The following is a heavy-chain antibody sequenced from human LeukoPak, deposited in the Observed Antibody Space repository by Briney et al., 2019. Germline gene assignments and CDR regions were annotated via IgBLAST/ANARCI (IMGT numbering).Heavy chain of an antibody. CDR3: TTDSNHVFRD. CDR2: ISGGGDST. Sequence: GGSLRLSCAAAGFTFSSYAMNWVRQAPGKGLEWVSAISGGGDSTYYADSVKGRFTISRDNSKNTLYLQLNSLRVEDTAVYYCTTDSNHVFRDWGQGTLVTVSS. V-gene: IGHV3-23*01. CDR1: GFTFSSYA. J-gene: IGHJ4*02. D-gene: IGHD3-10*01.